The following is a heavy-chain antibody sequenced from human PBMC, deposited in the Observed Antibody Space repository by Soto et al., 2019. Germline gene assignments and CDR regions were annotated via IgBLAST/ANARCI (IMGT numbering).Heavy chain of an antibody. CDR1: GYTFTGYY. J-gene: IGHJ5*02. CDR2: INPNSGGT. Sequence: ASVKVSCKASGYTFTGYYMHWVRQAPGQGREWMGWINPNSGGTNYAQKFQGWVTMTRDTSISTAYMELSRLRSDDTAVYYCAREGAVASAGTYNWFDPWVQGXLVTVSS. CDR3: AREGAVASAGTYNWFDP. D-gene: IGHD6-13*01. V-gene: IGHV1-2*04.